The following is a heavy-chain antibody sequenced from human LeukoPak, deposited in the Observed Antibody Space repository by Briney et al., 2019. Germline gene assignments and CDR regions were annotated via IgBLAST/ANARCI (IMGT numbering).Heavy chain of an antibody. J-gene: IGHJ4*02. Sequence: SETLSLSCAVYGRSFTGYYWSWLRQPPGKGLEWIGEINHSGSTNYNPSLKSRVTISIDTSKNQFSLKLSSVTAADTAVYYCAKVVTSILATEGYYFDYWGQGTLVTVSS. D-gene: IGHD2-21*02. V-gene: IGHV4-34*01. CDR2: INHSGST. CDR1: GRSFTGYY. CDR3: AKVVTSILATEGYYFDY.